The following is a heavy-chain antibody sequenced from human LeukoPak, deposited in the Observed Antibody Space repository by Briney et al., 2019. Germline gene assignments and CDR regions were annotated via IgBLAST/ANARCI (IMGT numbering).Heavy chain of an antibody. CDR2: IIPIFGTA. J-gene: IGHJ3*02. V-gene: IGHV1-69*01. D-gene: IGHD3-22*01. CDR1: GGTFSSYA. CDR3: AREVGYYDSSGTEVDAFDI. Sequence: ASVEVSCKASGGTFSSYAISWVRQAPGQGLEWMGGIIPIFGTANYAQKFQGRVTITADESTSTAYMELSSLRSEDTAVYYCAREVGYYDSSGTEVDAFDIWGQGTMVTVSS.